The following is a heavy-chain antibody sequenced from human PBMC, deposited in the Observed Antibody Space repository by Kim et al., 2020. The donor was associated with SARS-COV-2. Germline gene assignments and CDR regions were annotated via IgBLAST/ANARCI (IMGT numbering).Heavy chain of an antibody. CDR3: ARRIAARLPSY. J-gene: IGHJ4*02. V-gene: IGHV4-34*01. CDR1: GGSFSGYY. D-gene: IGHD6-6*01. CDR2: INHSGST. Sequence: SETLSLTCAVYGGSFSGYYWSWIRQPPGKGLEWIGEINHSGSTNYNPSLKSRVTISVDTSKNQFSLKLSSVTAADTAVYYCARRIAARLPSYWGQGTLVT.